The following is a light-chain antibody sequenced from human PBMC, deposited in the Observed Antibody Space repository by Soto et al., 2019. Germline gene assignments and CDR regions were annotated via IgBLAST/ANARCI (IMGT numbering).Light chain of an antibody. Sequence: QSALTQPASVSGSPGQSITISCTGTSSDIGAYNFVSWYQQHPGKAPKLMLYDVNIRPSGVSNRFSGSKSGNTASLTISGLPDEDEDDYYCTSWTTSTTMIFGGGTQLTVL. V-gene: IGLV2-14*03. J-gene: IGLJ7*01. CDR1: SSDIGAYNF. CDR2: DVN. CDR3: TSWTTSTTMI.